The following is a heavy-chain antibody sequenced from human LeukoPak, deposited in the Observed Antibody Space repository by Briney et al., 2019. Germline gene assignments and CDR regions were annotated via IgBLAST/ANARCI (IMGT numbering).Heavy chain of an antibody. D-gene: IGHD4-23*01. CDR3: ARRDYGVNSGEYFQH. V-gene: IGHV4-59*08. Sequence: SETLSLTCNVSGASIRSYYWSWIRQPPGKGLEWIGYIYYSGSTNYNPSLKSRVTISVDTSKNQFSLKLSSVTAADTAVYYCARRDYGVNSGEYFQHWGQGTLVTVSS. CDR1: GASIRSYY. CDR2: IYYSGST. J-gene: IGHJ1*01.